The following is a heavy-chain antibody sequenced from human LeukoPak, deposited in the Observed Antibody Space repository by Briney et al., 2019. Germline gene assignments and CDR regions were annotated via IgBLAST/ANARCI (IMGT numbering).Heavy chain of an antibody. CDR1: GGFIRSSSYH. Sequence: SETLSLTCTVSGGFIRSSSYHWGWIRQPPGKGLEWIASIYYSGTSYYNPSLRSRVTISVDTSKNQFSLKLSSVTAADTAVYYCARGRYDYVWGSYRLDWFDPWGQGTLVTVSS. D-gene: IGHD3-16*02. CDR2: IYYSGTS. J-gene: IGHJ5*02. CDR3: ARGRYDYVWGSYRLDWFDP. V-gene: IGHV4-39*07.